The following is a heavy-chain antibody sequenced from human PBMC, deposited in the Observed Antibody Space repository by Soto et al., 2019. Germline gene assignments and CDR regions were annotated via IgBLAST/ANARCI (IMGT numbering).Heavy chain of an antibody. CDR1: GLTFSSYW. D-gene: IGHD2-2*01. CDR2: INKDGSDT. J-gene: IGHJ4*02. CDR3: VASAYHPRY. V-gene: IGHV3-74*01. Sequence: EVQLVESGGGLVQPGESLRLSCAASGLTFSSYWMHWLRQVPGKGPVCVSRINKDGSDTNYADSVKGRFTISRDNAKNTLYLQMNSLRADDTAVYYCVASAYHPRYWGQGTLVTVSS.